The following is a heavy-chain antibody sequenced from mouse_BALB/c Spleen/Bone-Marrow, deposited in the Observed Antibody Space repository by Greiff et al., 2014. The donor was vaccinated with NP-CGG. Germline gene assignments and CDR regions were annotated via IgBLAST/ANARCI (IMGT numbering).Heavy chain of an antibody. CDR3: ARVWFAY. CDR2: IYPGDGDT. Sequence: VKLVESGAELARPGASVKLSCKASGYTFTSYWMQWVKQRPGQGLEWIGAIYPGDGDTRYTQKFKGKATLTADKSSSTAYMQLSSLASEDSAVYYCARVWFAYWGQGTLVTVSA. V-gene: IGHV1-87*01. CDR1: GYTFTSYW. J-gene: IGHJ3*01.